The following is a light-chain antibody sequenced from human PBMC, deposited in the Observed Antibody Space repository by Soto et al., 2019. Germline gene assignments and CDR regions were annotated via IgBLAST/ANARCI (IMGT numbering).Light chain of an antibody. V-gene: IGKV2-28*01. CDR1: QSLLHSNGYTY. CDR2: LGS. CDR3: MQALQTRT. Sequence: ILMTQSPLSLPVTSGEPASISCRSSQSLLHSNGYTYLDWYLQKPGQSPQLLIYLGSNRASGVPDRFSGSGSGTDFTLKISSVEAEDVGVYYCMQALQTRTFGQGTKVDIK. J-gene: IGKJ1*01.